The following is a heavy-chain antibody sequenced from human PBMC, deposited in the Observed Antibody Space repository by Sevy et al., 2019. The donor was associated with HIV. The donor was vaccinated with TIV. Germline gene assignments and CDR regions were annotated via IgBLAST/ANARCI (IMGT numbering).Heavy chain of an antibody. CDR1: GFTFSNYY. D-gene: IGHD3-3*01. CDR3: ATDQTYYDFWSGYYTGWFDP. V-gene: IGHV3-11*01. J-gene: IGHJ5*02. Sequence: GGSLRLSCAASGFTFSNYYMNWIRQAPGKGLEWVSYISGTGNTKYYTDSVKGRFTISRDNAKNSLFLQMDSLRVEDTAVYYCATDQTYYDFWSGYYTGWFDPWGQGTLVTVSS. CDR2: ISGTGNTK.